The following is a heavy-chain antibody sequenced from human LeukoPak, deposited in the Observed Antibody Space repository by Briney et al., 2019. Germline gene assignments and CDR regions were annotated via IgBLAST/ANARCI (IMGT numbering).Heavy chain of an antibody. V-gene: IGHV3-74*01. CDR2: INSDGSST. Sequence: PGGSLRLSCAASGFTFSSYWMHWVRQAPGKGLVWVSRINSDGSSTSYADSVRGRFTISRDNAKNTLYLQMNSLRAEDTAVYYCAREGKLLYGVDVWGQGTTVTVSS. CDR1: GFTFSSYW. J-gene: IGHJ6*02. D-gene: IGHD1-26*01. CDR3: AREGKLLYGVDV.